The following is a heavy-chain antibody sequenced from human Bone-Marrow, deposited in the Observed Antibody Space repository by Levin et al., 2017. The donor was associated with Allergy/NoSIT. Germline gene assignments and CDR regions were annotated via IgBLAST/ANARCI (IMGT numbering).Heavy chain of an antibody. Sequence: GASVKVSCKASGYNLITHGIAWVRQAPGQGLEWMGRIFTHDLQLGQRFQGRVTMTTDRSNNTAYIEVRNVRSDDTARYYCARVASAGLDHYDYWGQGTLVIVSS. J-gene: IGHJ4*01. CDR2: IFTHDL. V-gene: IGHV1-18*01. CDR3: ARVASAGLDHYDY. CDR1: GYNLITHG.